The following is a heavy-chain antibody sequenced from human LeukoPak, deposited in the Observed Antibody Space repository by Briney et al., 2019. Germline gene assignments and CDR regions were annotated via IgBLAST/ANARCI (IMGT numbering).Heavy chain of an antibody. D-gene: IGHD5-18*01. CDR2: INHSGST. CDR1: GGSFSGCY. Sequence: SETLSLTCAVYGGSFSGCYWSWIRQPPGKGLEWIGEINHSGSTNYNPSLKSRVTISVDTSKNQFSLKLSSVTAADTAIYYCARGRGYNAFDIWGQGTIVTVSS. V-gene: IGHV4-34*01. CDR3: ARGRGYNAFDI. J-gene: IGHJ3*02.